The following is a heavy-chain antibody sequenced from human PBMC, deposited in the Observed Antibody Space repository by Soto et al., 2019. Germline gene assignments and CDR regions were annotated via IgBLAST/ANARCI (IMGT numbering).Heavy chain of an antibody. Sequence: QVQLVESGGGVVQPGRSLRLSCAASGFTFSRYGMHWVRQAPGRGLARVAVISYDGSNKYYADSVKGRFTISRDNSKNTLYLQMNSLRAEDTAVYYCAKETYSGPLDYWGQGTLVTVSS. CDR1: GFTFSRYG. J-gene: IGHJ4*02. D-gene: IGHD2-15*01. V-gene: IGHV3-30*18. CDR2: ISYDGSNK. CDR3: AKETYSGPLDY.